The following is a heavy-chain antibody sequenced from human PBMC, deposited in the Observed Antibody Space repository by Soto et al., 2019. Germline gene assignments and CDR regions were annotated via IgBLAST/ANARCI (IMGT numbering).Heavy chain of an antibody. D-gene: IGHD3-3*01. CDR3: ARSGVCEPRDY. CDR2: ISAYNGNT. J-gene: IGHJ4*02. CDR1: GGTFSSYT. V-gene: IGHV1-18*01. Sequence: ASVKVSCKASGGTFSSYTFSWVRQAPGQGLEWMGWISAYNGNTNYAQKLQGRVTMTTDTSTSTAYMELRSLRSDDTAVYYCARSGVCEPRDYWGQGTLVTVSS.